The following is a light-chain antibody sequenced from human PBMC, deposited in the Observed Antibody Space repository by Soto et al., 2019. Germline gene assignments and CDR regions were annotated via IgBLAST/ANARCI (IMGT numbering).Light chain of an antibody. J-gene: IGKJ2*01. Sequence: EIVMTQSPATLSVSPGGRATLSCRASQSVSSYLAWYQQRPGQPPRLLLYRASTRATGIPARFSGSGSGPDFSLTISRLQSEDFALYAGQQDNSWRPKYTCGQGTKLEIK. CDR2: RAS. CDR3: QQDNSWRPKYT. CDR1: QSVSSY. V-gene: IGKV3-15*01.